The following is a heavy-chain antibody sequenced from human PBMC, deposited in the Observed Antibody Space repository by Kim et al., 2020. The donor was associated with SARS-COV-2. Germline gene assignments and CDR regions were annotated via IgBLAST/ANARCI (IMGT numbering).Heavy chain of an antibody. Sequence: SVKVSCKASGGTFSSYAISWVRQAPGQGLEWMGGIIPIFGTANYAQKFQGRVTITADESTSTAYMELSSLRSEDTAVYYCASDYGDYEVWFDPWGQGTLVTVSS. CDR1: GGTFSSYA. D-gene: IGHD4-17*01. J-gene: IGHJ5*02. CDR2: IIPIFGTA. V-gene: IGHV1-69*13. CDR3: ASDYGDYEVWFDP.